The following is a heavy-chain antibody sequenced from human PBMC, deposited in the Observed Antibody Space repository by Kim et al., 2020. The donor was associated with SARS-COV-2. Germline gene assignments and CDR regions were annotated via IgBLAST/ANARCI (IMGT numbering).Heavy chain of an antibody. CDR1: GGSISSGGYY. Sequence: SETLSLTCTVSGGSISSGGYYWSWIRQHPGKGLEWIGYIYYSGSTYYNPSLKSRVTISVDTSKNQFSLKLSSVTAADTAVYYCASRLNPDLDGTIAARPHYYYGMDVWGQGTTVTVSS. CDR3: ASRLNPDLDGTIAARPHYYYGMDV. D-gene: IGHD6-6*01. J-gene: IGHJ6*02. V-gene: IGHV4-31*03. CDR2: IYYSGST.